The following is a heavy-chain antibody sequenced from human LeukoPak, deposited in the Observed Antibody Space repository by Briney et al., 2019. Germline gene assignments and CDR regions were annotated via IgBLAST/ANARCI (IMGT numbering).Heavy chain of an antibody. CDR2: INPSGGST. V-gene: IGHV1-46*01. CDR1: GYTFTSYG. Sequence: ASVKVSCKASGYTFTSYGISWVRQAPGQGLEWMGIINPSGGSTSYAQKFQGRVTMTRDTSTGTVYMELSSLRSEDTAVYCCARDPYYYDSSGYYIRYFDYWGQGTLVTVSS. D-gene: IGHD3-22*01. J-gene: IGHJ4*02. CDR3: ARDPYYYDSSGYYIRYFDY.